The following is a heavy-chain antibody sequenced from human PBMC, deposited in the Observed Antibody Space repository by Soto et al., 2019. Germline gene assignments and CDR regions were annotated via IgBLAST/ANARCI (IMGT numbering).Heavy chain of an antibody. J-gene: IGHJ6*02. CDR2: ISAYNGNT. CDR1: GYTFTSYG. V-gene: IGHV1-18*01. Sequence: ASEKVSCKASGYTFTSYGIIWVRQAPGQGLEWKGWISAYNGNTNYAQKLQGRVTMTTDTSTSTAYMELRSLRSDDTAVYYCARVGYCSGGSCYFHYYYGMDVWGQGTTVTVSS. D-gene: IGHD2-15*01. CDR3: ARVGYCSGGSCYFHYYYGMDV.